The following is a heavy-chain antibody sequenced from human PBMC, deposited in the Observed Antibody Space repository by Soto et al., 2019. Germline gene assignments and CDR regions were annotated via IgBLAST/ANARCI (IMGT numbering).Heavy chain of an antibody. CDR2: ISAYNGNT. D-gene: IGHD6-13*01. V-gene: IGHV1-18*01. Sequence: QVQLVQSGAEVKKPGASVKVSCKASGYTFTSYGISWVRQAPGQGLEWMGWISAYNGNTNYAQKLQGRVTMTTDTTSSNAYMELRSMRSDDTAVYYSSKNEFIAAACTGDDYWGQGTLVTVSS. J-gene: IGHJ4*02. CDR1: GYTFTSYG. CDR3: SKNEFIAAACTGDDY.